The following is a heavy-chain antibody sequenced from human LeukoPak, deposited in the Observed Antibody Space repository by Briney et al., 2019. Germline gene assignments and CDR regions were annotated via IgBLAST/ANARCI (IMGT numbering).Heavy chain of an antibody. J-gene: IGHJ3*02. CDR2: INTAGSST. Sequence: GGSLRLSCAASGFTFSTYWMHWLRPAPGKGLVWVSRINTAGSSTYYADSVKGRFTISRDNAKNTLYLQMNSLRAEDTAVYYCARDSYCSGGSCYSGRAFDIWGQGTMVTVSS. CDR1: GFTFSTYW. V-gene: IGHV3-74*01. D-gene: IGHD2-15*01. CDR3: ARDSYCSGGSCYSGRAFDI.